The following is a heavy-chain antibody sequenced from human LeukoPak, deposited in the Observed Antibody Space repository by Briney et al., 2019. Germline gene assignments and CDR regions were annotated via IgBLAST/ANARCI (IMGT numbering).Heavy chain of an antibody. CDR2: ISSNGGST. CDR1: GFTFSRYA. CDR3: VKARGIQLWLPGDY. J-gene: IGHJ4*02. V-gene: IGHV3-64D*09. D-gene: IGHD5-18*01. Sequence: PGGSLRLSCSASGFTFSRYAMHWVRQAAGKGLEYVSAISSNGGSTYYGDSVKGRFTISRDNSKNTLYLQMSSLRAEDTAVYYCVKARGIQLWLPGDYWGQGTLVTVSS.